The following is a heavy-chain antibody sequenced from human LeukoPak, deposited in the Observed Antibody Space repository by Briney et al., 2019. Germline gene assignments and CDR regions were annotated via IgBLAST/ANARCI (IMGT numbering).Heavy chain of an antibody. V-gene: IGHV7-4-1*02. CDR1: GYTFTTYA. Sequence: ASVKVSCKASGYTFTTYAMNWVRQAPGQGLEWMGWINTNTGNPTYAQGFTGRFVFSLDTSVSTAYLQISSLKAEDTAVYYCARDPDRQYCGGDCYTYYFDYWGQGTLVTVSS. CDR2: INTNTGNP. CDR3: ARDPDRQYCGGDCYTYYFDY. D-gene: IGHD2-21*01. J-gene: IGHJ4*02.